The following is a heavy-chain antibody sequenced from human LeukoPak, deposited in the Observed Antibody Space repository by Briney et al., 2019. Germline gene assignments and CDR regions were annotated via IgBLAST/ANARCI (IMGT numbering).Heavy chain of an antibody. Sequence: PSETLSLTCSVSGASISSSSYYWGWIRQPPGKGLEWIGSLYYSGSTYYNPSLKSRVTISVDTSKNQFSLKVSSVTAADTAVYYCARRELLSTPDAFDIWGQGTMVTVSS. J-gene: IGHJ3*02. CDR3: ARRELLSTPDAFDI. CDR2: LYYSGST. CDR1: GASISSSSYY. D-gene: IGHD3-10*01. V-gene: IGHV4-39*01.